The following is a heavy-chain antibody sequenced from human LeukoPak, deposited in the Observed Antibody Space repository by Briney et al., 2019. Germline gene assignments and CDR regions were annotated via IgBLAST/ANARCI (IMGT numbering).Heavy chain of an antibody. J-gene: IGHJ4*02. Sequence: GGSLRLSCKASGFTFSTYSMNWVRQAPGKRLEWVSYIRGSGSPRYYADSVKGRFTISRDDAKSSLYLQMDNLRDEDTAVYYCVRDPDALDFWGQGNLVTVSP. V-gene: IGHV3-48*02. CDR3: VRDPDALDF. CDR2: IRGSGSPR. CDR1: GFTFSTYS.